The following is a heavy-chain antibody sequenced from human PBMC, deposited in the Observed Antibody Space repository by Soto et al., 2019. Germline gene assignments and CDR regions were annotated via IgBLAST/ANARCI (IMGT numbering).Heavy chain of an antibody. CDR3: ARDRGYYDSSGYYENWFDP. J-gene: IGHJ5*02. CDR1: GGSISSGGYY. V-gene: IGHV4-31*03. CDR2: IYYSGST. D-gene: IGHD3-22*01. Sequence: KTSETLSLTCTVSGGSISSGGYYWSWIRQHPGKGLEWIGYIYYSGSTYYNPSLKSRVTISVDTSKNQFSLKLSSVTAADTAVYYCARDRGYYDSSGYYENWFDPWGQGTLVTVSS.